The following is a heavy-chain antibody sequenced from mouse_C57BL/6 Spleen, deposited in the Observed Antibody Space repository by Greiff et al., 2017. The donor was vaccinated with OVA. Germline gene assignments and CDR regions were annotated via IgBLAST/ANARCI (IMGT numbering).Heavy chain of an antibody. J-gene: IGHJ4*01. CDR1: GYTFTSYW. Sequence: QVQLQQPGAELVMPGASVKLSCKASGYTFTSYWMHWVKQRPGQGLEWIGEIDPSDSYTNYNQKFKGKSTLTVDKSSSTAYMQLSSLTSEDSAVYYCAKSGDYGYAMDYWGQETSVTVSS. CDR3: AKSGDYGYAMDY. D-gene: IGHD2-4*01. V-gene: IGHV1-69*01. CDR2: IDPSDSYT.